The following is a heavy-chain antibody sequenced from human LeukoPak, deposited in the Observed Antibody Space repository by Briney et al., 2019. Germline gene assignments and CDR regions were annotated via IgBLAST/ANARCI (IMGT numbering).Heavy chain of an antibody. CDR1: GFTFSSYS. D-gene: IGHD5-12*01. CDR3: ARDGWLGDAFDI. CDR2: ISSSSSYI. Sequence: PGGSLRLSCAASGFTFSSYSMNWVRQAPGKGLEWVSSISSSSSYIYYADSVKGRFTISRDNAKNSLYLQMNSLRAEDTAVYYCARDGWLGDAFDIWGQGTMVTVSS. V-gene: IGHV3-21*01. J-gene: IGHJ3*02.